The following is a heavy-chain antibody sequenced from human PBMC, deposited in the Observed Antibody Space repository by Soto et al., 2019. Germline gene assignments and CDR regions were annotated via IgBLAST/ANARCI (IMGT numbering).Heavy chain of an antibody. CDR1: GFTFSNAW. Sequence: PGGSLRLSFAASGFTFSNAWMNWVRQAPGKGLEWVGRIKSKTDGGTTDYAAPVKGRFTISRDDSKNTLYLQMNSLKTEDTAVYYCTQEHIVVVTASYVFDYWGQGTLVTVSS. J-gene: IGHJ4*02. D-gene: IGHD2-21*02. CDR2: IKSKTDGGTT. V-gene: IGHV3-15*07. CDR3: TQEHIVVVTASYVFDY.